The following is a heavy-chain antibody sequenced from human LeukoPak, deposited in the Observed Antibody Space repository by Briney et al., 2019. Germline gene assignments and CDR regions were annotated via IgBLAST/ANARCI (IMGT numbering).Heavy chain of an antibody. CDR1: GGSISSYY. CDR3: ARVRAAGMDV. Sequence: SETLSLTCTVSGGSISSYYWSWIRQPPGKGLEWTGYIYYSGSTNYNPSLKSRVTISVDTSKNQFSLKLSSVTAADTAVYYCARVRAAGMDVWGQGTTVTVSS. D-gene: IGHD6-25*01. V-gene: IGHV4-59*01. J-gene: IGHJ6*02. CDR2: IYYSGST.